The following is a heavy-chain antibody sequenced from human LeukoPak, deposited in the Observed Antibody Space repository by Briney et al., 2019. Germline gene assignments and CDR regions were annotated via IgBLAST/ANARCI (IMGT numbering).Heavy chain of an antibody. D-gene: IGHD3-22*01. Sequence: GGSLRLSCAASGFTFSSYSMNWVRQAPGKGLEWVSYIGTSSSTIYYADSVKGRFTISRDNAENSLYLQMNSLRDEDTAVYYCAKDRGGAYYESSVDIWGQGTMVTVSS. CDR2: IGTSSSTI. J-gene: IGHJ3*02. CDR3: AKDRGGAYYESSVDI. V-gene: IGHV3-48*02. CDR1: GFTFSSYS.